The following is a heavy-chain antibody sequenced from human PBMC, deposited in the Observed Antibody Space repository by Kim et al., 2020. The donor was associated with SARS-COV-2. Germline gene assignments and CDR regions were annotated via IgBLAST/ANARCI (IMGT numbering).Heavy chain of an antibody. V-gene: IGHV3-23*01. CDR1: GFTFSNYG. J-gene: IGHJ6*02. Sequence: GGSLRLSCAASGFTFSNYGMNWVRQAPGKGLEWVSAISNSGDGTFDADSVKGRFTISRDNSKNTLYLQMKSLRADDTAVYYCAKRQSHHGSGYMDVWGQGTTVIVSS. CDR3: AKRQSHHGSGYMDV. D-gene: IGHD3-10*01. CDR2: ISNSGDGT.